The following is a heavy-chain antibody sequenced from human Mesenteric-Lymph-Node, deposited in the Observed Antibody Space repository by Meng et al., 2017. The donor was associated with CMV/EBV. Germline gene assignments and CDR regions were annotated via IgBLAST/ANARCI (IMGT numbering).Heavy chain of an antibody. CDR1: GYSFNNYA. D-gene: IGHD2-2*01. Sequence: ASVKVSCKASGYSFNNYAISWVRQAPGQGLEWMAWINPDNGNKHFAQNLQGRVTVTTDTSTTTAYMELRSLKSDDTAVYYCAREATPVVPDAILPLSDNWFDAWGQGALVTVSS. J-gene: IGHJ5*02. CDR3: AREATPVVPDAILPLSDNWFDA. CDR2: INPDNGNK. V-gene: IGHV1-18*01.